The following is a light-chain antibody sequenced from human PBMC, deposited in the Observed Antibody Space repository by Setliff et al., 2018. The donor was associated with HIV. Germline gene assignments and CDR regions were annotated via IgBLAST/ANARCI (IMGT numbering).Light chain of an antibody. Sequence: QSALTQPASVSGSPAQSITISCTGSSSDIGDYESVSWYQQHPGEVPKLIIYDVTKRPSGISNRFSASKSGNTASLTISGLQVEDEARYYCSSYAGSDTWIFGGGTKVTVL. CDR1: SSDIGDYES. CDR2: DVT. CDR3: SSYAGSDTWI. V-gene: IGLV2-23*02. J-gene: IGLJ2*01.